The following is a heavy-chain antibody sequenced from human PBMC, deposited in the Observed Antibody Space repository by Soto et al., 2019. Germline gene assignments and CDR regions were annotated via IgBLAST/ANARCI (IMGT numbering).Heavy chain of an antibody. CDR2: ISSSSSNT. V-gene: IGHV3-21*01. CDR1: GFTFSSYA. CDR3: ATSRYGEDAFDI. D-gene: IGHD4-17*01. Sequence: GSLRLSCAASGFTFSSYAMSWVRQAPGKGLEWVSSISSSSSNTYYADSVKGRFTISRDNAKNTLYLQMNSLRAEDTAVYYCATSRYGEDAFDIWGQGTMVTVSS. J-gene: IGHJ3*02.